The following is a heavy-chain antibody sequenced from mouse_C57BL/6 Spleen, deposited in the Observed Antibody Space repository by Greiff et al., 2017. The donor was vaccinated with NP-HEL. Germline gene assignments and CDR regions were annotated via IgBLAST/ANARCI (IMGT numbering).Heavy chain of an antibody. CDR2: IYPRSGNT. D-gene: IGHD2-3*01. V-gene: IGHV1-81*01. J-gene: IGHJ4*01. Sequence: VQLKESGAELARPGASVKLSCKASGYTFTSYGISWVKQRTGQGLEWIGEIYPRSGNTYYNEKFKGKATLTADKSSSTAYMELRSLTSEDSAVYFCARYEGSHAMDYWGQGTSVTVSS. CDR3: ARYEGSHAMDY. CDR1: GYTFTSYG.